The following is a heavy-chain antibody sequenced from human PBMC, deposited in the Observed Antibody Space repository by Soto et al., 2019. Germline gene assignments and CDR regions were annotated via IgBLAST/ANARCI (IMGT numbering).Heavy chain of an antibody. CDR1: GYSFTGYY. D-gene: IGHD2-8*02. CDR3: ARGDYGTGGYPFPYFDY. V-gene: IGHV1-2*02. J-gene: IGHJ4*02. CDR2: INPDSGAT. Sequence: HEHLVQSGAEVKRPGASLKVSCKASGYSFTGYYIHWVRQAPGQGLEWMGWINPDSGATNNAQNFQGRVTLTGDTSISTASMDLTSLTSDDTAVYYCARGDYGTGGYPFPYFDYWGQGTLVIVSS.